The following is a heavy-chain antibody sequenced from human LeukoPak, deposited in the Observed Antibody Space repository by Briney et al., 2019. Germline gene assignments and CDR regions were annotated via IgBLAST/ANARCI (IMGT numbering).Heavy chain of an antibody. CDR2: ISSSRNYI. J-gene: IGHJ6*03. Sequence: GGSLRLSCAVSGFTFSNYSMNWVRQAPGKGLGWVSSISSSRNYIYYANSVKGRFTISRDNAKNSLYLQMNSLRAEDTAVYYCARVVSVAWSERRPGYYYMDVWGKGTTVTVSS. D-gene: IGHD1-1*01. CDR1: GFTFSNYS. CDR3: ARVVSVAWSERRPGYYYMDV. V-gene: IGHV3-21*06.